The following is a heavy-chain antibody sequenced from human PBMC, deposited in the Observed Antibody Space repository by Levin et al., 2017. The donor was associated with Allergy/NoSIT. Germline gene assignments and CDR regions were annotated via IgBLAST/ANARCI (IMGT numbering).Heavy chain of an antibody. V-gene: IGHV4-4*07. CDR2: IYTSGST. J-gene: IGHJ6*02. D-gene: IGHD1-14*01. CDR3: ARGLPGRSYFYGMDV. Sequence: ETLSLTCTVSGRSISSYYWNWIRQPAGKGLEWIGRIYTSGSTNYNPSLKSRITMSVDTSKNEFSLKLSSVTAADTAVYYCARGLPGRSYFYGMDVWGQGTTVTVSS. CDR1: GRSISSYY.